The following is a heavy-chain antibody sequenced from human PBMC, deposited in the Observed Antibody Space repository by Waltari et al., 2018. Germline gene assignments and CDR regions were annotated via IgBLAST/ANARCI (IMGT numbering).Heavy chain of an antibody. CDR3: ARDSDYGDYGGVAFDI. V-gene: IGHV4-30-4*08. D-gene: IGHD4-17*01. CDR2: IYYSGST. J-gene: IGHJ3*02. Sequence: QVQLQESGPGLVKPSQTLSLTCTVSGCSISSGDSYWSWIRQPPGKGLEWIGYIYYSGSTYDNPSLKSRVTISVDTSKNQFSLKLSSVTAADTAVYYCARDSDYGDYGGVAFDIWGQGTMVTVSS. CDR1: GCSISSGDSY.